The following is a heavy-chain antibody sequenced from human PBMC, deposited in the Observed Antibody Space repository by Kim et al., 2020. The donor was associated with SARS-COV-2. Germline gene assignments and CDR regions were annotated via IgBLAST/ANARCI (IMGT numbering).Heavy chain of an antibody. V-gene: IGHV3-23*03. Sequence: GGSLRLSCAASGFTFSRYAMNWVRQAPGKGLEWVSVIINSGSRTYYADSVKGRFTISRDNLKNTLYLQMDSLRAEDTAVYYCAKDVDGDTVPNFDYWGQGTLVTVSP. D-gene: IGHD4-17*01. CDR2: IINSGSRT. CDR3: AKDVDGDTVPNFDY. J-gene: IGHJ4*02. CDR1: GFTFSRYA.